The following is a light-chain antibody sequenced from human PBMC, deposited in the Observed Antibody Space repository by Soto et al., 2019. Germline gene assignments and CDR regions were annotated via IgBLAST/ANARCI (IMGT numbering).Light chain of an antibody. CDR1: QSISRS. CDR3: HQYNSWPT. Sequence: EIVLTQSPAILSVSPGERATLSCRASQSISRSLAWYQQKPGQAPRLLISDASTRATGIPARFSGSGSGTEFTLTISSLQSEDFALYYCHQYNSWPTFGQGTKV. V-gene: IGKV3-15*01. CDR2: DAS. J-gene: IGKJ1*01.